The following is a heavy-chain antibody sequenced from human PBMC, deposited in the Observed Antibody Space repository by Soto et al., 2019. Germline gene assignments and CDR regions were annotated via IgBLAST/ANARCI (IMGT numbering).Heavy chain of an antibody. V-gene: IGHV4-59*01. Sequence: SETQSLTCTVSGGSISSYYWSWIRQPPGKGLEWIGYIYYSGSTNYNPSLKSRVTISVDTSKNQFSLKLSSVTAVDTATYYCARMIFGRNVYYFDYWGRGTLVTVSS. J-gene: IGHJ4*02. CDR1: GGSISSYY. D-gene: IGHD3-3*01. CDR3: ARMIFGRNVYYFDY. CDR2: IYYSGST.